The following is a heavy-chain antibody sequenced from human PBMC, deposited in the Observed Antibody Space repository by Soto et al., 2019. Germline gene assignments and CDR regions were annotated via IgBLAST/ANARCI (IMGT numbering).Heavy chain of an antibody. Sequence: ASVKVSCKVSGYTLTELSMHWVRRAPGKGLEWMGGFDPEDGETIYAQKFQGRVTMTEDTSTDTAYMELSSLRSEDTAVYYCATPTPYSGSYLFHYWGQGTLVTVSS. CDR3: ATPTPYSGSYLFHY. CDR2: FDPEDGET. J-gene: IGHJ4*02. CDR1: GYTLTELS. V-gene: IGHV1-24*01. D-gene: IGHD1-26*01.